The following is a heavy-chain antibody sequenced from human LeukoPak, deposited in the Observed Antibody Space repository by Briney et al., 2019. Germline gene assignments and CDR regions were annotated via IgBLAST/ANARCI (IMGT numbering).Heavy chain of an antibody. Sequence: KPSETLSLTCTVSGGSISSYYWSWIRQPPGKGLEWIGYIYYSGSTNYNPSLKSRVTISVDTSKNQFSLKLSSVTAADTAVYYCARGDYYDRFWFDPWGQGTLVTVSS. V-gene: IGHV4-59*08. CDR2: IYYSGST. J-gene: IGHJ5*02. CDR3: ARGDYYDRFWFDP. CDR1: GGSISSYY. D-gene: IGHD3-22*01.